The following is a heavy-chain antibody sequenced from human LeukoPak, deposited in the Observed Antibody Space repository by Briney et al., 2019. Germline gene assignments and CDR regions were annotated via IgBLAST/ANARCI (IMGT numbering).Heavy chain of an antibody. V-gene: IGHV1-69*13. CDR1: GYTFTSYG. CDR2: IIPIFGTA. Sequence: SVTVSCKASGYTFTSYGISWVRQAPGQGLEWMGGIIPIFGTANYAQKFQGRVTITADESTSTAYMELSSLRSEDTAVYYCARTVVTYYYYYYMDVWGKGTTVTVSS. J-gene: IGHJ6*03. CDR3: ARTVVTYYYYYYMDV. D-gene: IGHD2-21*02.